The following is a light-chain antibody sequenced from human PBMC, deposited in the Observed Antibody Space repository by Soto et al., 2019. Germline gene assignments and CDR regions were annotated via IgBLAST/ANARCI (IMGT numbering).Light chain of an antibody. CDR2: EVT. CDR1: SSDVGGHSY. Sequence: QSVLTQPASVSGSPGQSITIPCTGNSSDVGGHSYVSWYQQHPDKAPKLMIYEVTHRPSGVSYRFSGSRSGNTASLTISGLQADDEADYYCSSYTTSNTLVFGGGTKLTVL. J-gene: IGLJ3*02. CDR3: SSYTTSNTLV. V-gene: IGLV2-14*01.